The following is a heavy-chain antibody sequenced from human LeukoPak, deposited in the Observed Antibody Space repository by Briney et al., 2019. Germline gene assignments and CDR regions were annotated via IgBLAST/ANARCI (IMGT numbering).Heavy chain of an antibody. D-gene: IGHD1-26*01. CDR3: AKKWGVGTTTLNYFDY. V-gene: IGHV3-23*01. CDR1: GFSFSSYA. J-gene: IGHJ4*02. CDR2: ISGSAGST. Sequence: GGSLRLSCAASGFSFSSYAMSWVRQAPGKGLEWVSGISGSAGSTYYADSVKGRFTISRDNSKNTLYLQMNSLTDDDTAVYYCAKKWGVGTTTLNYFDYWGQGTLVTVSS.